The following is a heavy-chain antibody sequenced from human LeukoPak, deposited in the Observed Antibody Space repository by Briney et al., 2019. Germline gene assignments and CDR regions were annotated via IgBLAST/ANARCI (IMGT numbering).Heavy chain of an antibody. Sequence: SETLSLTCTVSGGSISSYYWSWIRQPPGKGLEWIGYIYYSGSTNYNPSLKSRVTISVDTSKNQFSLKLSSVTAADTAVYYCARTHAYSSSWYFDYWGQGILVTVSS. CDR1: GGSISSYY. CDR2: IYYSGST. CDR3: ARTHAYSSSWYFDY. J-gene: IGHJ4*02. D-gene: IGHD6-13*01. V-gene: IGHV4-59*01.